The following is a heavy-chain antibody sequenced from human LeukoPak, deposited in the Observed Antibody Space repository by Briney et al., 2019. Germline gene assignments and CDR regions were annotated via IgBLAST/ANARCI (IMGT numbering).Heavy chain of an antibody. D-gene: IGHD3-22*01. CDR2: ISAYNGNT. CDR1: GYTFTSYY. Sequence: ASVKVSCKASGYTFTSYYMHWVRQAPGQGLEWMGWISAYNGNTNYAQKLQGRVTMTTDTSTSTAYMELRSLRSDDTAVYYCARGRWSYDSSGYYPLQHWGQGTLVTVSS. J-gene: IGHJ1*01. CDR3: ARGRWSYDSSGYYPLQH. V-gene: IGHV1-18*04.